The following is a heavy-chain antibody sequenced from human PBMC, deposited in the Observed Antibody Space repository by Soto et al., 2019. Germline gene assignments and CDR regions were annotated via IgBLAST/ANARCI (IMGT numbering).Heavy chain of an antibody. D-gene: IGHD3-3*02. V-gene: IGHV4-39*01. J-gene: IGHJ3*02. CDR2: IYSSGST. CDR3: ARPKLPTFLAAFDI. CDR1: GGSISSGSYF. Sequence: SETLSLSCTVSGGSISSGSYFWGWIRQPPGKGLEWIGSIYSSGSTHYSPSLKSRVTISVDTSKNQLSLKLTSVTAADTAVYHCARPKLPTFLAAFDIWGQGIMLT.